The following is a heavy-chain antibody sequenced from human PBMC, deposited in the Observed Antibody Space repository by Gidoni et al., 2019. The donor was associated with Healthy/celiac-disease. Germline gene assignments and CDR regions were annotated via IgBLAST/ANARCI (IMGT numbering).Heavy chain of an antibody. Sequence: EVQLLESGGGLVQPGGSLRLSCAASGFTFSSYAMSWVRQAPGKGLVWVSAISGSGGSTSYADSVKGRFTISRDNSKNTLYLQMNSLRAEDTAVYYCAKDPPITMVRISEGYWGQGTLVTVSS. J-gene: IGHJ4*02. CDR1: GFTFSSYA. CDR3: AKDPPITMVRISEGY. D-gene: IGHD3-10*01. CDR2: ISGSGGST. V-gene: IGHV3-23*01.